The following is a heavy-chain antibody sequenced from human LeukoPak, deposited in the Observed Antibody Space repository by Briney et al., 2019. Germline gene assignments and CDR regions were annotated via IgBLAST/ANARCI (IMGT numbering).Heavy chain of an antibody. CDR1: GLTNHDYA. Sequence: GGSLRLSCAISGLTNHDYAMTWVRQAPGKGLEWVSTIVGDSSKTYYADSVKGRSTISRDNSNYMLFLHMNSLRAEDTAIYYCAKQPYNYYYLDVWGKGTTVTVSS. CDR2: IVGDSSKT. CDR3: AKQPYNYYYLDV. D-gene: IGHD2-2*02. V-gene: IGHV3-23*01. J-gene: IGHJ6*03.